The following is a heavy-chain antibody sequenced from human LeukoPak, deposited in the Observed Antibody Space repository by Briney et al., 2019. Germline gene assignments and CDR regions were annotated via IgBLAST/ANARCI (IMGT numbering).Heavy chain of an antibody. CDR1: GYTFTSYG. J-gene: IGHJ5*02. V-gene: IGHV1-18*01. CDR2: ISAYNGNT. CDR3: ARFGGPGNYHNWFDP. D-gene: IGHD1-7*01. Sequence: PGASVKVYCKASGYTFTSYGISWVRQAPGQGLEWMGWISAYNGNTNYAQKLQGRVTMTTDTSTSTAYMELRSLRSDDTAVYYCARFGGPGNYHNWFDPWGQGTLVTVSS.